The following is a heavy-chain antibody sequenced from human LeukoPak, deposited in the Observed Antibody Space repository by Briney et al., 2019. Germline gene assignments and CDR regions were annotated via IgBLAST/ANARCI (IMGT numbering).Heavy chain of an antibody. J-gene: IGHJ4*02. CDR3: AKTQDGGRYYYDSSGYTKDY. V-gene: IGHV3-23*01. Sequence: GGSLRLSCAASGFTFSSYAMSWVRQAPGKGLEWVSAISGSGGSTYYADSVKGRFTISRDSSKNTLYLQMNSLRAEDTAVYYCAKTQDGGRYYYDSSGYTKDYWGQGTLVTVSS. CDR2: ISGSGGST. CDR1: GFTFSSYA. D-gene: IGHD3-22*01.